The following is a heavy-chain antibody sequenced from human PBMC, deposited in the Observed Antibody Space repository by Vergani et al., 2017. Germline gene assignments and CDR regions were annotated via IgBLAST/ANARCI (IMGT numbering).Heavy chain of an antibody. Sequence: QVQLHESGPGLVKPSQTLSLTCTVSGESITSGSFYWSWIRQPAGKGLEWIGRIHSSGTTNYNPSLKSRVTLSVDTSKNQLSLRMTSVTAADTAVYYCARYSWTSELRGVYWFDTWGQGTLVSVSS. CDR2: IHSSGTT. D-gene: IGHD3-10*01. V-gene: IGHV4-61*02. J-gene: IGHJ5*02. CDR3: ARYSWTSELRGVYWFDT. CDR1: GESITSGSFY.